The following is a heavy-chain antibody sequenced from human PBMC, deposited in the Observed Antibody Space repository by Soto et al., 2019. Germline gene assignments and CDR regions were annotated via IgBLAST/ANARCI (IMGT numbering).Heavy chain of an antibody. V-gene: IGHV4-61*01. CDR3: ARDDHSTGAFAY. Sequence: QVQLQESGPGLVKPSETLSLTYTVSGGSVSSGSYYWSWIRQPPGKGLEWIGYIYYSGSTNYNPSLKRRVTLSVDTSKNQFSLKLSSVTAADTAVYYCARDDHSTGAFAYWGQGTLVTVSS. J-gene: IGHJ4*02. CDR1: GGSVSSGSYY. CDR2: IYYSGST. D-gene: IGHD4-17*01.